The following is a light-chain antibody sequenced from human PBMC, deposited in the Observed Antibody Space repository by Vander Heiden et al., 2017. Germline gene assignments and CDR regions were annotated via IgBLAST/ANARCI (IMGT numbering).Light chain of an antibody. CDR1: NIGSES. Sequence: SYVLTQPPSVSVAPGQTARITWGGNNIGSESVHWYQQKPGQAPVLVVFADSDRPSGIPERISGSNSGNTDTLTISRVEAGDDADYYCQVWDSSSDDVVFGGGTELTVL. CDR3: QVWDSSSDDVV. V-gene: IGLV3-21*02. J-gene: IGLJ2*01. CDR2: ADS.